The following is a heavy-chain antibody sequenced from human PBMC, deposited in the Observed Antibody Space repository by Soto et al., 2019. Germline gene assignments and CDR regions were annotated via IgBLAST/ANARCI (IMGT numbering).Heavy chain of an antibody. V-gene: IGHV3-23*01. CDR3: AKDWYYYRSGSPLLFDY. CDR1: GFTFSTYA. CDR2: ISSSGGGT. Sequence: EVQLLESGGGLVQPGGSLRLSCAASGFTFSTYAMNWVRQAPGKGLEWVATISSSGGGTFYGDSVKGRFTISRDTSKNTLYLQMNSLRAEDTAVYYCAKDWYYYRSGSPLLFDYWGQGTLVTVSS. D-gene: IGHD3-10*01. J-gene: IGHJ4*02.